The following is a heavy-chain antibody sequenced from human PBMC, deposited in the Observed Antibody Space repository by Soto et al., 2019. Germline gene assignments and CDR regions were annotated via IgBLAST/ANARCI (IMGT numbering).Heavy chain of an antibody. D-gene: IGHD3-10*01. Sequence: ASVKVSCKASGYTFTSYGISWVRQAPGQGLEWMGRINASNGNTSYAQKFQGRVTMTRDTSTSTVYMELSSLRSDDTAVYYCASGGYYYYMDVWGKGTTVTVSS. CDR3: ASGGYYYYMDV. CDR2: INASNGNT. J-gene: IGHJ6*03. CDR1: GYTFTSYG. V-gene: IGHV1-18*01.